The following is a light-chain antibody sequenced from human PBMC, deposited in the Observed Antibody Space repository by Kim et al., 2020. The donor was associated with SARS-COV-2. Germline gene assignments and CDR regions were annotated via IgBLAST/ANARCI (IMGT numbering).Light chain of an antibody. CDR1: KLGDKY. Sequence: VSPGQTASITCSGDKLGDKYACWYQQKPGQSPVLVIYQDSKRPSGIPERLSGSNSGNTATLTISGTQAMDEADYYCQAWDSSSVVFGGGTQLTVL. J-gene: IGLJ2*01. CDR3: QAWDSSSVV. CDR2: QDS. V-gene: IGLV3-1*01.